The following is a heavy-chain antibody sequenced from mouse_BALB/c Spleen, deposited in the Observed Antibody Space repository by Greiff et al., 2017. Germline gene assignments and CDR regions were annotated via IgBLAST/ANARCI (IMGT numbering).Heavy chain of an antibody. CDR2: IDPSDSYT. D-gene: IGHD3-1*01. V-gene: IGHV1-69*02. J-gene: IGHJ2*01. Sequence: VQLQQSGAELVKPGASVKLSCKASGYTFTSYWMHWVKQRPGQGLEWIGEIDPSDSYTNYNQKFKGKATLTVDKSSSTAYMQLSSLTSEDSAVYYCARGGSSGYWGQGTTLTVSS. CDR3: ARGGSSGY. CDR1: GYTFTSYW.